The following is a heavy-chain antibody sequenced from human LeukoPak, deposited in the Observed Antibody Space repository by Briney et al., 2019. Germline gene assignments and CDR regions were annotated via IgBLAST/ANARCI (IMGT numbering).Heavy chain of an antibody. CDR1: GFTFSSYA. V-gene: IGHV3-30*04. Sequence: GRSLRLSCAASGFTFSSYAMHWVRQAPGKGVEWVAVISYDGSNKYYADSVKGRFTISRDNSKNTLYVQMNSLRAEDTAVYYCARDSAYGSGSYYSWGQGTLVTVSS. J-gene: IGHJ4*02. CDR2: ISYDGSNK. CDR3: ARDSAYGSGSYYS. D-gene: IGHD3-10*01.